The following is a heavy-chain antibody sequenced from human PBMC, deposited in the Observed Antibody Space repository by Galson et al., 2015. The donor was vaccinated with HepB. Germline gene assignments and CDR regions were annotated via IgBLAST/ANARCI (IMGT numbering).Heavy chain of an antibody. J-gene: IGHJ6*02. D-gene: IGHD6-19*01. CDR3: VRHGDHRLDRFHMEC. CDR1: GYSFSNFW. V-gene: IGHV5-10-1*01. CDR2: VDVEISYI. Sequence: QSGAEVKKPGESLRISCQASGYSFSNFWISWVRQVPGKGLEWMGRVDVEISYINYNPSFRGHVTISTDESLATAYLSWNSLKASDTALYYCVRHGDHRLDRFHMECWGQGSAVTVSS.